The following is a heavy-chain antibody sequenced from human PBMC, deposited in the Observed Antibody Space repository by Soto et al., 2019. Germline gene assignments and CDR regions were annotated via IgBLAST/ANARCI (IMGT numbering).Heavy chain of an antibody. J-gene: IGHJ4*02. CDR3: ERGFSLVVVGLGY. D-gene: IGHD3-22*01. Sequence: GASVKVSCKASGYTFTSYAIHWVRQAPGQRLEWMGWINAGNSDTKYSQKFQGRVTITSDTSASTAYMELSSLRSEDTAVYYCERGFSLVVVGLGYWGQGTLVTVSS. V-gene: IGHV1-3*01. CDR1: GYTFTSYA. CDR2: INAGNSDT.